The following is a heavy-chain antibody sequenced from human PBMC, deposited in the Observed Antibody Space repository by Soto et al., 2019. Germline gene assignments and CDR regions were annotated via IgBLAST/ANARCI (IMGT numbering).Heavy chain of an antibody. J-gene: IGHJ6*01. CDR3: ARGPDYSNPIGGYYGMDV. D-gene: IGHD4-4*01. V-gene: IGHV5-51*01. CDR2: IYPGDSDI. Sequence: PGESLKISCKGSGYSFSTYWIGWVRQMPGKGLEWVGTIYPGDSDIRKSPSFQGQVTISADKSISTAYLQWSSLKASDTAMYYCARGPDYSNPIGGYYGMDVWGQGTTVTVSS. CDR1: GYSFSTYW.